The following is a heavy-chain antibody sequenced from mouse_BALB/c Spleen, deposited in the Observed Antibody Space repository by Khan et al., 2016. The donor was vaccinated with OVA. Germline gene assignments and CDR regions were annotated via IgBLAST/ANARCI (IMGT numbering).Heavy chain of an antibody. CDR2: TNPTNGRT. CDR3: ARIKKIVATYFDY. D-gene: IGHD1-1*01. V-gene: IGHV1S81*02. J-gene: IGHJ2*01. CDR1: GYTFTSYW. Sequence: QMQLEESGAELVKAGASVKMSCKASGYTFTSYWMHWVKQRLGQGLVWFAETNPTNGRTYYNEKFKSKATLTVDKSSSTAYMLLSGPTFEDSAVYYCARIKKIVATYFDYWGQGTTLTVSS.